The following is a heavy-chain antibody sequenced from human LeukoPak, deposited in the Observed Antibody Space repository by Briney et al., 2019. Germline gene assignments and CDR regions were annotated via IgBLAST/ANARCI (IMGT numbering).Heavy chain of an antibody. J-gene: IGHJ4*02. CDR3: ARGYYDRSGYSSRIDY. CDR2: MWNDGDNE. D-gene: IGHD3-22*01. CDR1: GFTFSNYG. Sequence: GGSLRLSCAASGFTFSNYGLYWVRQAPGTGLEGVAVMWNDGDNEYYAVSVKGRFTFSRDNSKNTLYLQMNSLRVEDTAVYYCARGYYDRSGYSSRIDYWGQGTLVTVSS. V-gene: IGHV3-33*07.